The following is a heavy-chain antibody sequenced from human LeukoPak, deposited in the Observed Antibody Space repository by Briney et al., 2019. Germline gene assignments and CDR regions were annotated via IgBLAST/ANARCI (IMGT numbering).Heavy chain of an antibody. CDR3: AREGRSSTSSYDAFDI. V-gene: IGHV3-53*01. CDR2: IYSGGST. Sequence: GGSLRLSCSASGFAVSSNFMSWVRQAPGKGLEWVSVIYSGGSTYYADSVKGRFTISRDNSKNTLYLQMNSLRAEDTAVYYCAREGRSSTSSYDAFDIWGQGTMVTVSS. D-gene: IGHD2-2*01. CDR1: GFAVSSNF. J-gene: IGHJ3*02.